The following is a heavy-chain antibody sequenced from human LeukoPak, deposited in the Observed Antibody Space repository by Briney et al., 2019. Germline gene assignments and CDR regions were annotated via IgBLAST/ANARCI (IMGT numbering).Heavy chain of an antibody. Sequence: GRSLRLSCAASGFTFDDYAMHWVRQAPVKGREWVSGISWNSGSIGYADSVKGRFTISRDNAKNSLYLQMNSLRAEDMALYYCAKGSANCGGDCYSGDAFDIWGQGTMVTVSS. D-gene: IGHD2-21*02. CDR3: AKGSANCGGDCYSGDAFDI. J-gene: IGHJ3*02. CDR2: ISWNSGSI. CDR1: GFTFDDYA. V-gene: IGHV3-9*03.